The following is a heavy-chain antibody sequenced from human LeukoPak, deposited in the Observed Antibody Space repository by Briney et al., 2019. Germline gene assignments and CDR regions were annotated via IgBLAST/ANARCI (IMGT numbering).Heavy chain of an antibody. CDR3: ARPSSGFHF. V-gene: IGHV3-73*01. Sequence: GGSLRLSCAASGFIFSDFAIHWVRQASGKGLEWVGRIRTKVDSYATTYAASVKGRFTVSRDDSKNTAYLEMNSLKSEDTAVYYCARPSSGFHFWGQGTLVTVSS. CDR1: GFIFSDFA. CDR2: IRTKVDSYAT. D-gene: IGHD3-22*01. J-gene: IGHJ4*02.